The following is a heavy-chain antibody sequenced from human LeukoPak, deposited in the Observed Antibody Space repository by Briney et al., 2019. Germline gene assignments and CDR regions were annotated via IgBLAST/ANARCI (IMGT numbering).Heavy chain of an antibody. D-gene: IGHD3-3*01. CDR2: INHSGNT. CDR1: VGSFSGSY. V-gene: IGHV4-34*01. Sequence: SETLSLTCAVSVGSFSGSYWSCIRQRPGEGLGWIWEINHSGNTNYNPSLKSRVTISVDTSKNQFSLKLSSVTAADTAVYYCARGEWPAYYYGMDVWGQGTTVTVSS. J-gene: IGHJ6*02. CDR3: ARGEWPAYYYGMDV.